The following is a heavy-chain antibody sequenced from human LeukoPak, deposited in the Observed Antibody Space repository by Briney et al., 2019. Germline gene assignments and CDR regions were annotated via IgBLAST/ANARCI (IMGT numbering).Heavy chain of an antibody. CDR1: GFTLSDYS. CDR3: ARSSGYPFFDY. D-gene: IGHD3-22*01. CDR2: ITSTSDTI. V-gene: IGHV3-48*01. Sequence: GGSLRLSCEASGFTLSDYSMNWVRQAPGEGLEWLSYITSTSDTIYYADSVKGRFTSSRDNAKNSVYLQMNSLRAEDTAVYYCARSSGYPFFDYWGQGTLVTVPS. J-gene: IGHJ4*02.